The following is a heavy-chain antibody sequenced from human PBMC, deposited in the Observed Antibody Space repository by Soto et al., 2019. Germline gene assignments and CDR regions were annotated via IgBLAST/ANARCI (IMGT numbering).Heavy chain of an antibody. CDR3: ARLSYDSSGYPKMYYYYGMDV. CDR2: IYPGDSDT. J-gene: IGHJ6*02. CDR1: GYSFTSYW. D-gene: IGHD3-22*01. Sequence: GSLKISCKGSGYSFTSYWIGWVRQMPGKDLEWMGIIYPGDSDTRYSPSFQGQVTISADKSISTAYLQWSSLKASDTAMYYCARLSYDSSGYPKMYYYYGMDVWGQGTTVTVSS. V-gene: IGHV5-51*01.